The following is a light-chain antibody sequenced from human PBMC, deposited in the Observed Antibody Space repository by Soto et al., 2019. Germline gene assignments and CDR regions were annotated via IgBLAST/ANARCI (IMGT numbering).Light chain of an antibody. CDR3: QQYDNLPPT. CDR1: QSVSANY. Sequence: EIVLAQSPGTLSLSPGDSATLSCRASQSVSANYLAWYQQKPGQAPRLLIYAASTLQSGVPSRFSGSGSGTDFTFTISSLQPEDIATYYCQQYDNLPPTFGQGTRLEIK. CDR2: AAS. V-gene: IGKV3-20*01. J-gene: IGKJ5*01.